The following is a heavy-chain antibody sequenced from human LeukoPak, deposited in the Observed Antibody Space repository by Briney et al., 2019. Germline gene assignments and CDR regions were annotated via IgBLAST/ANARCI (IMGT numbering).Heavy chain of an antibody. D-gene: IGHD6-13*01. CDR2: ISYDGSNK. CDR1: GFTFSSYA. J-gene: IGHJ4*02. CDR3: ARIMGSSWSGFDY. Sequence: GGSLRLSCAASGFTFSSYAMHWVRQAPGKGLEWVAVISYDGSNKYYADSVKGRFTISRDNAKNALYLQMNSLRAEDTAVYYCARIMGSSWSGFDYWGQGTLVTVSS. V-gene: IGHV3-30-3*01.